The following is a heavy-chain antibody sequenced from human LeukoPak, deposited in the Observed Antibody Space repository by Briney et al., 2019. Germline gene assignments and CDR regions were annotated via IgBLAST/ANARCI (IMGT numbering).Heavy chain of an antibody. Sequence: TSETLSLTCTVSGGSISSYYWIWIRQPPGKGLEWIGYIYYSGSNEYNPSLKSRVTISIDTSKNQFSLKLSSVTAADTAVYYCARNVYNYGNYYYMDVWGKGTTVTVSS. D-gene: IGHD5-18*01. V-gene: IGHV4-59*01. CDR1: GGSISSYY. CDR2: IYYSGSN. CDR3: ARNVYNYGNYYYMDV. J-gene: IGHJ6*03.